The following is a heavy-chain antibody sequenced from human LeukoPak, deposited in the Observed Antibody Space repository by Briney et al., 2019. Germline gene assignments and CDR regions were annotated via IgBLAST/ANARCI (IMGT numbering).Heavy chain of an antibody. CDR1: GFTFSSYA. V-gene: IGHV3-23*01. D-gene: IGHD3-22*01. CDR3: ARDFYYDSSGFPSLRNYYYYMDV. CDR2: ISGSGGST. J-gene: IGHJ6*03. Sequence: PGGSLRLSCAASGFTFSSYAMSWVRQAPGKGLEWVSAISGSGGSTYYTDSVKGWFTISRDNSKNTLYLQMNSLRAEDTAVYYCARDFYYDSSGFPSLRNYYYYMDVWGKGTTVTVSS.